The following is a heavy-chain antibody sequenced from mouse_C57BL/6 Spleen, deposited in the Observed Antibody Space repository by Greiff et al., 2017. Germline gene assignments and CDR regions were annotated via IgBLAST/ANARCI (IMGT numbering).Heavy chain of an antibody. CDR2: ISDGGSYT. V-gene: IGHV5-4*01. CDR3: ARDPLFDY. Sequence: EVQGVESGGGLVKPGGSLKLSCAASGFTFSSYAMSWVRQTPEKRLEWVATISDGGSYTYYTDNVKGRFTISRDNAKNNLYLQMSHLKSEDTAMYYCARDPLFDYWGQGTSVTVSS. J-gene: IGHJ4*01. CDR1: GFTFSSYA.